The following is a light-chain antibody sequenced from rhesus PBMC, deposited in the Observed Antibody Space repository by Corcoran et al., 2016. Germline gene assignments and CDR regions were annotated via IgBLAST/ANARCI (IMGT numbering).Light chain of an antibody. CDR3: ISCAVRNTYI. Sequence: QAALTQPRSVSGSPGQSVTISCTGTSSDIGGYNYVSWYQQHPGTAPKVMIHEDNKRPSGISDRCSGSKSANTASLTISGLQAEDEADYYYISCAVRNTYIFGGGTRLTVL. CDR2: EDN. CDR1: SSDIGGYNY. J-gene: IGLJ1*01. V-gene: IGLV2-32*02.